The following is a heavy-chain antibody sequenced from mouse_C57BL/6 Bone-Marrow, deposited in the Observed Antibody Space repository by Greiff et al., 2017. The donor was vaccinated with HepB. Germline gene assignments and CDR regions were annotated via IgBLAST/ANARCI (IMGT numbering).Heavy chain of an antibody. CDR2: IDPSDSET. CDR3: ARRGIYYGNYEYAMDY. CDR1: GYTFTSYW. Sequence: QVQLQQPGAELVRPGSSVKLSCKASGYTFTSYWMHWVKQRPIQGLEWIGNIDPSDSETHYNQKFKDKATLTVDKSSSTAYMQLSSLTSEDSAVYYCARRGIYYGNYEYAMDYWGQGTSVTVSS. D-gene: IGHD2-1*01. V-gene: IGHV1-52*01. J-gene: IGHJ4*01.